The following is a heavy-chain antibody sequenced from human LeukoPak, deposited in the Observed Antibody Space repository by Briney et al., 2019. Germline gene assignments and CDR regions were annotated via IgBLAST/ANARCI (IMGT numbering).Heavy chain of an antibody. CDR3: ARDLRGYSYYYGMDV. CDR2: INPSGGST. V-gene: IGHV1-46*01. J-gene: IGHJ6*02. D-gene: IGHD5-12*01. CDR1: GYTFTCYY. Sequence: ASVKVSCKASGYTFTCYYMHWVRQAPGQGLEWMGIINPSGGSTSYAQKFQGRVTMTRDTSTSTVYMELSSLRPEDTAVYYCARDLRGYSYYYGMDVWGQGTTVTVSS.